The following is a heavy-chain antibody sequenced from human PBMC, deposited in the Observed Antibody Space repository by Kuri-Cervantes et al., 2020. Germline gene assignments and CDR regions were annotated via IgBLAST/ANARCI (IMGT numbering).Heavy chain of an antibody. CDR1: GFTFSSYA. J-gene: IGHJ3*02. Sequence: GESLKISCAASGFTFSSYAMHWVRQAPGKGLEWVAVISYDGSNKYYADSVKGRFTISRDNSKNTLYLQMNSLRAEDTAVYYCARGPNSSSWGWAFDIWGQGTMVTVSS. CDR2: ISYDGSNK. CDR3: ARGPNSSSWGWAFDI. D-gene: IGHD6-13*01. V-gene: IGHV3-30-3*01.